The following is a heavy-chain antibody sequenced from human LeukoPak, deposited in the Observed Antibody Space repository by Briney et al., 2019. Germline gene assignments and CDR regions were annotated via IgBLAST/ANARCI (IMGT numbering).Heavy chain of an antibody. CDR2: ISSNGGST. CDR1: GFTFRSFG. V-gene: IGHV3-64D*09. D-gene: IGHD2-2*01. CDR3: VKVYAAIVFDY. J-gene: IGHJ4*02. Sequence: GGSLRLSCSASGFTFRSFGMHWVRQAPGKGLEYVSGISSNGGSTYYANSVKGRFIISRDNSKNTLYLQMSSLRAEDTAVYYCVKVYAAIVFDYWGQGTLVTVSS.